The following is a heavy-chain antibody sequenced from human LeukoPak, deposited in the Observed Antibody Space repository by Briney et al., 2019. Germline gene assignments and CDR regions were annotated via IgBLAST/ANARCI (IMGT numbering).Heavy chain of an antibody. V-gene: IGHV4-59*01. Sequence: PSETLSLTCTVSGGSTSSYYWSWIRQPPGKGLEWIGYIYYSGSTNYNPSLKSRVTISVDTSKNQFSLKLSSVTAADTAVYYCARVGYDSSGYYWYFQHWGQGTLVTVSS. CDR3: ARVGYDSSGYYWYFQH. J-gene: IGHJ1*01. D-gene: IGHD3-22*01. CDR2: IYYSGST. CDR1: GGSTSSYY.